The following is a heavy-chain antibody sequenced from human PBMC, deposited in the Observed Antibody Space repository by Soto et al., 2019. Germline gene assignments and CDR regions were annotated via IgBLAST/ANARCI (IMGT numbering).Heavy chain of an antibody. J-gene: IGHJ5*02. V-gene: IGHV4-31*03. D-gene: IGHD6-13*01. CDR2: IHYSGAT. Sequence: QVQLQESGPGLVKPSQTLSLTCSVSGGSISSDGYYWIWIRQHPGKGLEWVGYIHYSGATYYNSSLESRLTILVDTSKKQFSLKLSSVTAADTAVYYCARSWTTAAGWANWFDPWGQGTLVIVSS. CDR1: GGSISSDGYY. CDR3: ARSWTTAAGWANWFDP.